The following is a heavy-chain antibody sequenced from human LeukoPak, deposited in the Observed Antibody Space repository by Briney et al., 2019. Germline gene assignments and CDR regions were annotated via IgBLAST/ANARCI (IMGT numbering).Heavy chain of an antibody. CDR1: GFTFSRYE. CDR3: ARDRGGSYCFDY. CDR2: ISSSGSTI. V-gene: IGHV3-48*03. Sequence: GGSLRLSCAASGFTFSRYEMNWVRQAPGKGLEWVSYISSSGSTISYADSVKGRFTISRDNARNSLYLQMNSLRAEDTAVYYCARDRGGSYCFDYWGQGTLVTVSS. D-gene: IGHD1-26*01. J-gene: IGHJ4*02.